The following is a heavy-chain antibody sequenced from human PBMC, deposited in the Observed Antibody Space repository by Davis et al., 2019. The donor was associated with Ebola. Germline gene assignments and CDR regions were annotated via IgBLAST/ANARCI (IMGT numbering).Heavy chain of an antibody. J-gene: IGHJ6*02. CDR1: GFTFDDYA. CDR3: ARDTGSSWYGGMSYYYYGMDV. CDR2: ISWNSGSI. Sequence: PGGSLRLSCAASGFTFDDYAMHWVRHAPGKGLEWVSGISWNSGSIGYADSVKGRFTISRDNAKNSLYLQMNSLRAEDTAVYYCARDTGSSWYGGMSYYYYGMDVWGQGTTVTVSS. V-gene: IGHV3-9*01. D-gene: IGHD6-13*01.